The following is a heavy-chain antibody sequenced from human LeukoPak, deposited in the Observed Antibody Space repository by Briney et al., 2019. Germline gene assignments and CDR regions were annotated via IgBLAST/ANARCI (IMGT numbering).Heavy chain of an antibody. CDR1: GFRFGSFW. V-gene: IGHV3-7*01. J-gene: IGHJ6*02. CDR2: IKEDGSQT. D-gene: IGHD3-22*01. Sequence: GGSLRLSCAASGFRFGSFWMTWIRQAPGKGLEWVGHIKEDGSQTNYIDSVTGRFTISRDNAKNSLYLQMNSLRAEDTAVYYCARDAYYDSSGYYLYYYYGMDVWGQGTTVTVSS. CDR3: ARDAYYDSSGYYLYYYYGMDV.